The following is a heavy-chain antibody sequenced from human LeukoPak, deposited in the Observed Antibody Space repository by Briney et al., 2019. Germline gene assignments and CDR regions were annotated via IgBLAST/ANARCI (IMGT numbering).Heavy chain of an antibody. J-gene: IGHJ4*02. CDR2: ISSSSSYI. CDR1: GFTFSSYS. Sequence: GGSLRLSCAASGFTFSSYSMNWVRQAPGKGLEWVASISSSSSYIFYSDSVNGRFTISGDNAKHSLYQQMTSMRAENTADYYCARQYSRRWYYFDYCGQGTLVTVSS. CDR3: ARQYSRRWYYFDY. D-gene: IGHD6-13*01. V-gene: IGHV3-21*04.